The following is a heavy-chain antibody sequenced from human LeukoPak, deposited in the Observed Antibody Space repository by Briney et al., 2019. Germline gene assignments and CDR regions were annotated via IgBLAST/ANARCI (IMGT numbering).Heavy chain of an antibody. D-gene: IGHD4-11*01. Sequence: WASVKVSCKAFSYTFTSYGISWVRQAPGKGLEWMAWISPYNGKTLYAEKYQGRVTLTTETSTDTAFMELTSLTSDDTAVYYCARDLSKLDYWGQGTLVSVSS. V-gene: IGHV1-18*01. CDR1: SYTFTSYG. J-gene: IGHJ4*02. CDR2: ISPYNGKT. CDR3: ARDLSKLDY.